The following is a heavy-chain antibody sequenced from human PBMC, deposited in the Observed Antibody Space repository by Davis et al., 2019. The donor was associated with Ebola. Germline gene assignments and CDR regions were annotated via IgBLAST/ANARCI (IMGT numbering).Heavy chain of an antibody. D-gene: IGHD6-19*01. Sequence: GGSLRLSCTASGFTFSSYAMNWVRQAPGKGLEWVANIKQDGSEKYYVDSVKGRFTISRDNAKNSLYLQMNSLRAEDTAEYYCARGSGWYYPWGQGTLVTVSS. V-gene: IGHV3-7*01. CDR2: IKQDGSEK. J-gene: IGHJ5*02. CDR3: ARGSGWYYP. CDR1: GFTFSSYA.